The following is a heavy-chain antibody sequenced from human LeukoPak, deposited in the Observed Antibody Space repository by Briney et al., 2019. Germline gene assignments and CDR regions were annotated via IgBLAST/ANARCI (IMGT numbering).Heavy chain of an antibody. D-gene: IGHD5-18*01. J-gene: IGHJ4*02. CDR1: GFTFSSYA. CDR3: ARKDRLGYSYGQGPFDF. V-gene: IGHV3-48*04. Sequence: GGSLRLSCAASGFTFSSYAMSWVRQAPGKGLEWVSYISSSGSIIYYADSVKGRFTISRDNAKNSLYLRMNSLRAEDTAVYYCARKDRLGYSYGQGPFDFWGQGTLVTVSS. CDR2: ISSSGSII.